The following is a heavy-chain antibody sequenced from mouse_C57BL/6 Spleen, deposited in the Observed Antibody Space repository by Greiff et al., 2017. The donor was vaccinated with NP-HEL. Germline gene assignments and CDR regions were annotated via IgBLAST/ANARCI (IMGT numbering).Heavy chain of an antibody. CDR1: GYTFTDYN. J-gene: IGHJ1*03. D-gene: IGHD1-1*01. CDR2: INPNNGGT. Sequence: VQLQQSGPELVKPGASVKMSCKASGYTFTDYNMHWVKQSHGKSLEWIGYINPNNGGTSYNQKFKGKATLTVNKSSSTAYMELRSLTSEDSAVYYCARYYGSSYRWYFDVWGTGTTVTVSS. CDR3: ARYYGSSYRWYFDV. V-gene: IGHV1-22*01.